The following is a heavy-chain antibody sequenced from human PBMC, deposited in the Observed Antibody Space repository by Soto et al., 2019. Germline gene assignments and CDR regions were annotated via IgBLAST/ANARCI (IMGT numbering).Heavy chain of an antibody. Sequence: PSETLSLTCTVTGDSISSRSYCWGWIRQPPGKGLEWIGSIYYSGSTYNNPSLRSRVSMSIDTSKDQFSLKLKSVTAADTALYFCARQRTSVVTQAYSDVWGPGSLVTVSS. CDR3: ARQRTSVVTQAYSDV. V-gene: IGHV4-39*01. J-gene: IGHJ4*02. CDR2: IYYSGST. D-gene: IGHD2-21*02. CDR1: GDSISSRSYC.